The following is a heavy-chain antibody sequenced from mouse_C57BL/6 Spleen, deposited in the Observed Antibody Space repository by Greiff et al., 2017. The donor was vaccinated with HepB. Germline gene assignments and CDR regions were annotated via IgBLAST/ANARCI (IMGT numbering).Heavy chain of an antibody. V-gene: IGHV3-6*01. Sequence: ESGPGLVKPSQSLSLTCSVTGYSITSGYYWNWIRQFPGNKLEWMGYISYDGSNNYNPSLKNRISITRDTSKNQFFLKLNSVTTEDTATYYCARDRDYYGSIQYYFDYWGQGTTLTVSS. J-gene: IGHJ2*01. D-gene: IGHD1-1*01. CDR3: ARDRDYYGSIQYYFDY. CDR1: GYSITSGYY. CDR2: ISYDGSN.